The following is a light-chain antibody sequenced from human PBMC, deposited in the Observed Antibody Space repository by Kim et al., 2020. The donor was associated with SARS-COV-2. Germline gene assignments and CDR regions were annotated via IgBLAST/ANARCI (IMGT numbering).Light chain of an antibody. CDR1: QSVITN. CDR2: DAS. CDR3: QQRSNWPLT. V-gene: IGKV3-11*01. J-gene: IGKJ4*01. Sequence: PGERASLFCRASQSVITNLAWYQQKRGQPPRLLISDASKRATGIPARFSGSGSGTDFTLTISSLEPEDFAVYYCQQRSNWPLTFGGGTKVDI.